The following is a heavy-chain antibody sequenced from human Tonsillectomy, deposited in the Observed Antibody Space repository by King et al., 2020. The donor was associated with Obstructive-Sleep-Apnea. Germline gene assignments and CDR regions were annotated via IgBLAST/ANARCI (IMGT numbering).Heavy chain of an antibody. CDR1: GGSFSDSS. CDR3: ARGVIAAAGEGMDV. V-gene: IGHV4-34*01. Sequence: VQLQQWGAGLLKPSETLSLTCAVYGGSFSDSSWSWIRQPPGKGLECIGEINHSGSSNYNTSLKRRVTMSVDTSKNQFSPKLSSVTAADTAVYYCARGVIAAAGEGMDVWGQGTTVTVSS. D-gene: IGHD6-13*01. J-gene: IGHJ6*02. CDR2: INHSGSS.